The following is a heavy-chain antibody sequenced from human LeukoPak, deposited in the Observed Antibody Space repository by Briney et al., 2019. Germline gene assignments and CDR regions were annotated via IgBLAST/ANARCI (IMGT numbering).Heavy chain of an antibody. CDR2: IIPIFGTA. Sequence: SVKVSCKASGGTFSSYAISWVRQAPGQGLEWMGGIIPIFGTANYAQKFQGRVTITADESTSTAYMELSSLRSEDTAVYYCARGKNWNDWGYFDYWGQGTLVTVSS. CDR3: ARGKNWNDWGYFDY. J-gene: IGHJ4*02. CDR1: GGTFSSYA. D-gene: IGHD1-1*01. V-gene: IGHV1-69*13.